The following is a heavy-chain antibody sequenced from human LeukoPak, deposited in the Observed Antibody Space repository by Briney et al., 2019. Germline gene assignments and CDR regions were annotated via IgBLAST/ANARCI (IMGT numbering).Heavy chain of an antibody. CDR3: ARDGPAQMVDFDY. CDR1: GYTFSGTGWH. CDR2: IYPNNGAT. Sequence: ASVKVSCKASGYTFSGTGWHLYWLRRAPGQGLECMGWIYPNNGATAYAQKFQGRVAMTRDTSITTAYMELSRLRPDDTAVYYCARDGPAQMVDFDYWGQGTLVTVSS. D-gene: IGHD3-10*01. V-gene: IGHV1-2*02. J-gene: IGHJ4*02.